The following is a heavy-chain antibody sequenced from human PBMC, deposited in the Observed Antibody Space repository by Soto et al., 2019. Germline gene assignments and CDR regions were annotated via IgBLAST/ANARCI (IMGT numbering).Heavy chain of an antibody. CDR2: IIPVLGLA. V-gene: IGHV1-69*02. D-gene: IGHD2-15*01. Sequence: QVQLVQSGAEVKKPGSSVKVSCKASGGTFSTYSITWVRQAPGQGPEWMGRIIPVLGLANYAQKFHGRVTLTADKSPSTAHMELSSLRSEDTAVYYCAKEASCSAGSCLDDAFDIWGQGTRVTVAS. CDR1: GGTFSTYS. J-gene: IGHJ3*02. CDR3: AKEASCSAGSCLDDAFDI.